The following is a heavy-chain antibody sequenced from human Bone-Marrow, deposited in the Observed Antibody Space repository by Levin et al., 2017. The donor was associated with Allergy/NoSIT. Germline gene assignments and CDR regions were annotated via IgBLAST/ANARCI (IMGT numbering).Heavy chain of an antibody. Sequence: SGGSLRLSCAASGFDFIAYNMNWFRLAPGKGLEWVSSISTKGTDKYYADSVRGRFSIFRDNAQNSLSLQMNSLRVEDTAVYFCARVEVDCGGGGCYAFDVWGQGTTVTVSS. CDR3: ARVEVDCGGGGCYAFDV. V-gene: IGHV3-21*01. CDR1: GFDFIAYN. CDR2: ISTKGTDK. J-gene: IGHJ3*01. D-gene: IGHD2-15*01.